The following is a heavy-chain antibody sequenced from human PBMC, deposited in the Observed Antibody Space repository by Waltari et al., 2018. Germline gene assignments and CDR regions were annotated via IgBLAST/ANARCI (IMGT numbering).Heavy chain of an antibody. CDR2: INHSGST. CDR1: GGSFSGYY. V-gene: IGHV4-34*01. CDR3: ARDWGFTGDDAFDI. J-gene: IGHJ3*02. D-gene: IGHD3-16*01. Sequence: QVQLQQWGAGLLKPSETLSLTCAVYGGSFSGYYWSWIRQPPGKGLEWIGEINHSGSTNYNPSLKSRVTISVDTSKNQFSLKLSSVTAADTAVYYCARDWGFTGDDAFDIWGQGTLVTVSS.